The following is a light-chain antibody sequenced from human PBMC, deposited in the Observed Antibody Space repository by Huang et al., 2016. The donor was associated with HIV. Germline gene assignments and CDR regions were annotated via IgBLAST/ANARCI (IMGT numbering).Light chain of an antibody. J-gene: IGKJ2*01. CDR1: RSVGNW. Sequence: DIQMTQSPSTLSASVGAKVTITCRAGRSVGNWLAWYQQKPGQAPKLLIYTASTLQNGVPSRCSGSGSETEFTLTINSLQPDDFATYYCQQYNRFYTFGQGTRLYIK. V-gene: IGKV1-5*03. CDR2: TAS. CDR3: QQYNRFYT.